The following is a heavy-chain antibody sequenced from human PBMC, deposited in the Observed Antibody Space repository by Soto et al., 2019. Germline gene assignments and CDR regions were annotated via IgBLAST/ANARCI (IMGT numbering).Heavy chain of an antibody. D-gene: IGHD6-19*01. CDR3: ARCTVDTIVTSGWCHYLDP. V-gene: IGHV3-23*01. Sequence: EVQLLDSGGGLVQPGGSLRLSCAASGFTFSSSAMSWVRQAPGKGLEWVSAVSGSGGTTYYADSVRGRSPISRDNSKTTLYLQMNRLRAEDTAIYFCARCTVDTIVTSGWCHYLDPWGQGTLVTVSS. J-gene: IGHJ5*02. CDR1: GFTFSSSA. CDR2: VSGSGGTT.